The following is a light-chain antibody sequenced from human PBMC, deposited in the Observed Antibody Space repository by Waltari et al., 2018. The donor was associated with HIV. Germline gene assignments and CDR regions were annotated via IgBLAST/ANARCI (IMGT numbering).Light chain of an antibody. Sequence: QSVLTQPPSASGTPGQRVTISCSGNSSNIGNNYVSWFQQLPRTAPKLFIYRSYRRPSGVPDRFSGSKSGTSASLAISGLRSEDEADYYCAAWDDSLSGPSWVFGGGTKLTVL. J-gene: IGLJ3*02. CDR3: AAWDDSLSGPSWV. V-gene: IGLV1-47*01. CDR2: RSY. CDR1: SSNIGNNY.